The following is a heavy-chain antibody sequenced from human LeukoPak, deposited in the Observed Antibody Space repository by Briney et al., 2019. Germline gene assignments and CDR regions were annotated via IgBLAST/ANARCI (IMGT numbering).Heavy chain of an antibody. CDR3: ASPIVGKNNGFAP. V-gene: IGHV1-2*02. CDR2: INPNTGGA. D-gene: IGHD1-26*01. CDR1: GYTFTGYY. J-gene: IGHJ5*02. Sequence: ASVKVSCKASGYTFTGYYIHWVRQAPGQGLEWMGWINPNTGGANYAQKFQGRVTMTRDTSISTAYMELSRLRSDDTAVYYCASPIVGKNNGFAPGGREPLVTVSS.